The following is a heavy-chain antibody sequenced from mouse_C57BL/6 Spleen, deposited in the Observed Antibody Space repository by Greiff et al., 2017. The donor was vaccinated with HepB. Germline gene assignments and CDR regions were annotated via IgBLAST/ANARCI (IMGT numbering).Heavy chain of an antibody. CDR3: ARVNPWFAY. V-gene: IGHV5-4*03. J-gene: IGHJ3*01. Sequence: EVKLVESGGGLVKPGGSLKLSCAASGFTFSSYAMSWVRQTPEKRLEWVATISDGGSYTYYPDNVKGRFTISRDNAKNNLYLQMSHLKSEDTAMYYCARVNPWFAYWGQGTLVTVSA. CDR1: GFTFSSYA. CDR2: ISDGGSYT.